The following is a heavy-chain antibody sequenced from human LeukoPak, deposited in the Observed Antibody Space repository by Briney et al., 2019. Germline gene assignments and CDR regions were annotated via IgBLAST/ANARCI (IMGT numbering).Heavy chain of an antibody. CDR2: IIPIFGTA. D-gene: IGHD3-10*01. V-gene: IGHV1-69*13. CDR3: AREIGETYYYGSGSYLGY. CDR1: GGTFSSYA. Sequence: SVKVSCKASGGTFSSYAISWVRQAPGQGLEWMGGIIPIFGTANYAQKFQGRVTITADESTSTAYMELSSLRSEDTAVYYCAREIGETYYYGSGSYLGYWGQGALVTVSS. J-gene: IGHJ4*02.